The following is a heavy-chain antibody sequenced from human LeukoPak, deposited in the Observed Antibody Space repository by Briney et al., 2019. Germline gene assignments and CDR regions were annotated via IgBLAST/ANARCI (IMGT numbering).Heavy chain of an antibody. CDR1: GFTFSSYA. Sequence: GGSLRLSCAASGFTFSSYAMSWVRQAPGKGLEWVSVISGSGGNTYYADSVKGRFTISRDNSKNTLYLQMNSLRVDDTAVYSCAKGSHGYSSSSADYWGRGTLVTVSS. V-gene: IGHV3-23*01. J-gene: IGHJ4*02. CDR2: ISGSGGNT. CDR3: AKGSHGYSSSSADY. D-gene: IGHD6-6*01.